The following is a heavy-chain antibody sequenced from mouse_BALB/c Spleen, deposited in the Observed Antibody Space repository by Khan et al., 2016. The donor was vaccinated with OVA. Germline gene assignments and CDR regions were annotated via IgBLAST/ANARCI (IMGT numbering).Heavy chain of an antibody. Sequence: VQLKESGPSLVKPSQTLSLTCSVTGDSITSGFWNWIRKFPGNKFEYMGYVTYSGNTYYNPSLISRISITRDTSKSQYYLQLNSVTTEDTATYFCARSYDSWAMDYWGQGTSVTVSS. J-gene: IGHJ4*01. CDR3: ARSYDSWAMDY. CDR2: VTYSGNT. V-gene: IGHV3-8*02. D-gene: IGHD2-12*01. CDR1: GDSITSGF.